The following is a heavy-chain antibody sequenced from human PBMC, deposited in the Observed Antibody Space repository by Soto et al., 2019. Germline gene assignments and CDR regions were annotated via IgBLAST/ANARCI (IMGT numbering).Heavy chain of an antibody. CDR2: INPNSGGT. Sequence: ASVKVSCKASGYSFTDNYMHWVRQAPGQGLEWVGWINPNSGGTESAQKFQGRVTLTREKSTSTAFLELRGLRLDDTAVYYCARDRDPFWTGFNALDFWGQATMVTVS. CDR1: GYSFTDNY. V-gene: IGHV1-2*02. D-gene: IGHD3-3*01. J-gene: IGHJ3*01. CDR3: ARDRDPFWTGFNALDF.